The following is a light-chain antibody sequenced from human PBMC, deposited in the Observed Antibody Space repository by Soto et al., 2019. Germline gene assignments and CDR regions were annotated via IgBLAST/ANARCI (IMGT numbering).Light chain of an antibody. J-gene: IGKJ3*01. Sequence: IVLTQSPDALSLSPGGRVSLSCRASRPVVRQYIAWYHQKPCQAARLLIHDAVSRATGIPDRFSDSGSGSGTDFTLYFSRLEPKDWRVYHCQQNGSSPTCGPGTNVYV. CDR3: QQNGSSPT. V-gene: IGKV3-20*01. CDR1: RPVVRQY. CDR2: DAV.